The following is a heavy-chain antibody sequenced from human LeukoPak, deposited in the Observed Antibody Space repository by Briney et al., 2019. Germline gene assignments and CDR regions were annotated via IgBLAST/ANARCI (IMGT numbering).Heavy chain of an antibody. J-gene: IGHJ4*02. Sequence: PGGSLRLSCAASGFTFSSYRMNRVRQAPGKGLEWVSSISSRSSYIYYADSVKGRFTISRDNAQNSLYLQMNSLRAEDTAVYYCARDFLSDENQLRLAAPFDYWGQGTLVTVSS. CDR1: GFTFSSYR. CDR3: ARDFLSDENQLRLAAPFDY. CDR2: ISSRSSYI. V-gene: IGHV3-21*01. D-gene: IGHD2-2*01.